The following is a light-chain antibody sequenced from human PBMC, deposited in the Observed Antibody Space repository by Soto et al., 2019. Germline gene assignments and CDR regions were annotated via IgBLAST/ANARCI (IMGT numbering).Light chain of an antibody. V-gene: IGKV3-11*01. CDR2: DAS. CDR1: QSVSRY. CDR3: QQRSNWPWT. Sequence: EIVLTQSPATLSLSPGERGTLSCRASQSVSRYLAWYQQKPGQAPRLLIYDASNRATGTPARFSGSGSGTDFTLTVSSLEPEDFAVYYCQQRSNWPWTFGQGTKVEIK. J-gene: IGKJ1*01.